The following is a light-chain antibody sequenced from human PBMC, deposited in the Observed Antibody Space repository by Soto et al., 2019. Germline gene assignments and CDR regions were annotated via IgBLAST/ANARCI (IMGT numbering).Light chain of an antibody. CDR3: QQYGSSPYV. J-gene: IGKJ2*01. Sequence: EIVLTQSPGTLSLSPGERATLSCRASQSLSSNYLAWFQQKLRQAPRLLIYGASGRATGIPARFSGSGSGTDFTLTISRLEPEDFAVYYCQQYGSSPYVFGQGTKLEIK. V-gene: IGKV3-20*01. CDR2: GAS. CDR1: QSLSSNY.